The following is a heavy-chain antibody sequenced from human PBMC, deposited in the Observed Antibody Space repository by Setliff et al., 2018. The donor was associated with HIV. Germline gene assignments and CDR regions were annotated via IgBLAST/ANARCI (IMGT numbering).Heavy chain of an antibody. D-gene: IGHD2-8*02. Sequence: GGSLRLSCATSGFSCSSYGMSWVRKAPGKGLEWVSSISPRGSTTYYADSVKGRFTFSRDNSKNRVYLEMNSLRDEDTAVYYCAKDRNWDPPYWFDYWGQGTVVTVSS. V-gene: IGHV3-23*01. J-gene: IGHJ4*02. CDR3: AKDRNWDPPYWFDY. CDR1: GFSCSSYG. CDR2: ISPRGSTT.